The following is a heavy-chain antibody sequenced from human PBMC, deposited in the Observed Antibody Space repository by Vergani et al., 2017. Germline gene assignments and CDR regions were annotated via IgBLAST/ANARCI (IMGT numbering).Heavy chain of an antibody. V-gene: IGHV4-34*01. CDR3: ARVNTETNGHRYYYYYMDV. CDR2: IDHTGRP. D-gene: IGHD4-11*01. J-gene: IGHJ6*03. CDR1: VGSFTSYH. Sequence: QVQLQQWGGGLLKPSETLSLTCVVTVGSFTSYHWTWIRQSPGEGLEWVGDIDHTGRPDYNPSLKSRLTMSVNKSRNQFSLTLNSVTATDTAIYFCARVNTETNGHRYYYYYMDVWGQGTAVTVS.